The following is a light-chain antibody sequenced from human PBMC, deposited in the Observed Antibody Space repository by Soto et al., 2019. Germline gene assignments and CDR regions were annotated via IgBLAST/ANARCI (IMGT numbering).Light chain of an antibody. Sequence: QSALTQPRSVSGFPGQSVTISCAGTSNDVGVYTFVSWYQHHPDKAPKLIIYDVFQRPSGVPDRFSGSRSGNTASLTVSGVQAEDEADYYCFSYASNFVIFGGGTQLTVL. J-gene: IGLJ2*01. V-gene: IGLV2-11*01. CDR3: FSYASNFVI. CDR2: DVF. CDR1: SNDVGVYTF.